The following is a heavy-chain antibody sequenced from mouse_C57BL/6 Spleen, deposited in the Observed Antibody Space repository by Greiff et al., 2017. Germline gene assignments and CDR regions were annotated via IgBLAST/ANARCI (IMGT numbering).Heavy chain of an antibody. Sequence: EVHLVESGGGLVKPGGSLKLSCAASGFTFSDYGMHWVRQAPEKGLEWVAYISSGSSTIYYADTVKGRFTISRDNAKNTLFLQMTSLRSEDTAMYYCARGRGGYYAMDYWGQGTSVTVSS. CDR1: GFTFSDYG. J-gene: IGHJ4*01. CDR2: ISSGSSTI. V-gene: IGHV5-17*01. CDR3: ARGRGGYYAMDY.